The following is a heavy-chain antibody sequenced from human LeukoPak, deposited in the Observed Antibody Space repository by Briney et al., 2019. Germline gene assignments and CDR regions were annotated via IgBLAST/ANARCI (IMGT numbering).Heavy chain of an antibody. CDR2: ISYDGSNK. V-gene: IGHV3-30*18. J-gene: IGHJ5*02. D-gene: IGHD2-2*02. Sequence: PGGPLRLLCTASGFTFSSYGMHWARQAPGKGLEWVADISYDGSNKYDADSVKGRFTISRDNSKNTLYLQMNSLRAEDTAVYYCAKDLPRVPAAILMGWFDPWGQGTLVTVSA. CDR3: AKDLPRVPAAILMGWFDP. CDR1: GFTFSSYG.